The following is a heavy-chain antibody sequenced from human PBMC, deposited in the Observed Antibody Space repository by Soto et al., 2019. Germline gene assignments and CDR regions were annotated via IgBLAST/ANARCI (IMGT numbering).Heavy chain of an antibody. CDR3: VKDSTPDSSGYSHYFDY. V-gene: IGHV3-64D*06. J-gene: IGHJ4*02. CDR2: ISSNGGST. D-gene: IGHD3-22*01. CDR1: GFTFSSYA. Sequence: GGSLRLSCSASGFTFSSYAMHWVRQAPGKGLEYVSAISSNGGSTYYADSVKGRFTISRDNSKNTLYLQMSSLRAEDTAVYYCVKDSTPDSSGYSHYFDYWGQGALVTVSS.